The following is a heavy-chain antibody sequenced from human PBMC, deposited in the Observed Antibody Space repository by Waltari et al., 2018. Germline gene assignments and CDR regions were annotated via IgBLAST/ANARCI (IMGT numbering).Heavy chain of an antibody. CDR1: GLTFSKFW. CDR3: ARDRGYFDY. Sequence: EVQLVESGGGLVQPGGSLRLSCAASGLTFSKFWMSWVRQAPGKGLEWVASIKEDGGEKDYVDSLKGRIIISRDNAKNSLYLQMNSLRVEDTAVYYCARDRGYFDYWGLGTLVTVSS. D-gene: IGHD3-10*01. J-gene: IGHJ4*02. CDR2: IKEDGGEK. V-gene: IGHV3-7*01.